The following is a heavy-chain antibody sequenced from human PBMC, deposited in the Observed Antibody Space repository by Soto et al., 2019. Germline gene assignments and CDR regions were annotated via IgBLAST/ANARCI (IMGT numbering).Heavy chain of an antibody. Sequence: QVQLVESGGGVVQPGRSLRLSCAASGFTFSSYGMHWVRQAPGKGLEWVAVIWYDGSNKYYADSVKGRFTISRDNSKNTLYLHMDSLSAEDTAVYYCARDGRLSAHGVNGKTIERHWYCDLWGRGTLVT. CDR3: ARDGRLSAHGVNGKTIERHWYCDL. CDR1: GFTFSSYG. D-gene: IGHD2-8*01. CDR2: IWYDGSNK. V-gene: IGHV3-33*01. J-gene: IGHJ2*01.